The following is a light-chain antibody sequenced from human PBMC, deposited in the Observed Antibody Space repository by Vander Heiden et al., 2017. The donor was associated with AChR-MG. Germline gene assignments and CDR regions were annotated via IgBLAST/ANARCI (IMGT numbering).Light chain of an antibody. J-gene: IGLJ2*01. Sequence: QSVLPPPPSVSEAPGQGVIISCTGTSSNVGAYFAVHWYQHVPETAPKLLIYGNNKRPSGVPDRFSGSKSGTSASLAITGLQAEDEADYYCQSYDSSRSGLVFGGGTKLTVL. V-gene: IGLV1-40*01. CDR1: SSNVGAYFA. CDR3: QSYDSSRSGLV. CDR2: GNN.